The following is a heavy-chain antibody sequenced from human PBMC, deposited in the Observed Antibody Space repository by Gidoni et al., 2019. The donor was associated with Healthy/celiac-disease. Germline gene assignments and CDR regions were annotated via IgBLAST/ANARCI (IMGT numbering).Heavy chain of an antibody. CDR2: IYYSGST. Sequence: QVQLQESGPGLVKPSEPLSLTCTVSGGSISSYYWSWLRQPPGKGLEWIGYIYYSGSTNYNPSLKSRVTISVDTSKNQFSLKLSSVTAADTAVYYCARGGIAAAGSLDYWGQGTLVTVSS. D-gene: IGHD6-13*01. CDR3: ARGGIAAAGSLDY. V-gene: IGHV4-59*01. CDR1: GGSISSYY. J-gene: IGHJ4*02.